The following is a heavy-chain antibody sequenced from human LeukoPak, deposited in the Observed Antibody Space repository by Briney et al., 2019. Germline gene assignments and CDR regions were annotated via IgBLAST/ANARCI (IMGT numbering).Heavy chain of an antibody. J-gene: IGHJ4*02. CDR3: ARDSSSGTFDY. V-gene: IGHV1-2*06. CDR2: INPNSGGT. Sequence: ASVKVSCKASGHTFTGYYMHWVRQAPGQGLEWMGRINPNSGGTNYAQKFQGRVTMTRDTSISTAYMELSRLRSDDTAVYYCARDSSSGTFDYWGQGTLVTVSS. CDR1: GHTFTGYY. D-gene: IGHD2-15*01.